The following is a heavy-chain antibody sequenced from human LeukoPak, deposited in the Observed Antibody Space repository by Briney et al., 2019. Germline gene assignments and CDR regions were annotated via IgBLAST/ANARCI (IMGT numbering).Heavy chain of an antibody. D-gene: IGHD6-13*01. CDR3: AKGPDSSSSDYFDY. J-gene: IGHJ4*02. CDR2: ISWNSGSI. Sequence: GRSLRLSCAASGFTFDDYAMHWVRQAPGKGLEWVSGISWNSGSIGYADSVKGRFTISRDNAKNSLYLQMNSLRAEDTALYYCAKGPDSSSSDYFDYWGQGTLVTVSS. CDR1: GFTFDDYA. V-gene: IGHV3-9*01.